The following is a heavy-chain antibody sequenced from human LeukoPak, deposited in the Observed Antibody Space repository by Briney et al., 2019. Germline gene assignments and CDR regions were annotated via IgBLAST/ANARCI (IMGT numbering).Heavy chain of an antibody. V-gene: IGHV1-69*04. Sequence: SVKVSCKASGGTFSSYAISWVRQAPGQELEWMGRIIPIFGIANYAQKFQGRVTITADKSTSTAYMELSSLRSEDTAVYYCARGYDYGGNSPFDPWGQGTLVTVSS. CDR1: GGTFSSYA. CDR3: ARGYDYGGNSPFDP. D-gene: IGHD4-23*01. J-gene: IGHJ5*02. CDR2: IIPIFGIA.